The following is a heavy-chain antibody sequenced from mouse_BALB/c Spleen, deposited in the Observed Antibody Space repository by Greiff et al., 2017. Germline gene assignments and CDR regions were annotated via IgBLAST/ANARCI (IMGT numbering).Heavy chain of an antibody. V-gene: IGHV1S56*01. CDR2: IYPGNVNT. D-gene: IGHD2-1*01. CDR3: AREGNYYAMDY. CDR1: GYTFTSYY. J-gene: IGHJ4*01. Sequence: QVQLQQSGPELVKPGASVRISCKASGYTFTSYYIHWVKQRPGQGLEWIGWIYPGNVNTKYNEKFKGKATLTADKSSSTAYMQLSSLTSEDSAVYFRAREGNYYAMDYWGQGTSVTVSS.